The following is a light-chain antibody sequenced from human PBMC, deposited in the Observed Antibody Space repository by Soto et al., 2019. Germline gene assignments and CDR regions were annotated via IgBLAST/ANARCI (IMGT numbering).Light chain of an antibody. V-gene: IGLV2-14*01. J-gene: IGLJ1*01. Sequence: QSVLTQPASVSGSPGQSITISCTGTSTDVGRYNYVSWYQQHPGKAPKLMIYDVSNRPSGVSSRFSGSKSGITASLTISVLQAEDEADYYCSSYTSDSTYVFGTGTKLTVL. CDR2: DVS. CDR1: STDVGRYNY. CDR3: SSYTSDSTYV.